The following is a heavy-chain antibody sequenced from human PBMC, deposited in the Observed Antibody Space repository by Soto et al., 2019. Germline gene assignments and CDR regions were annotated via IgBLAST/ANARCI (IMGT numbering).Heavy chain of an antibody. D-gene: IGHD1-1*01. CDR1: GGSISSSSYY. CDR2: IYYSGST. Sequence: VSLTCTVSGGSISSSSYYWGWIRLPPGKGLEWIGSIYYSGSTYYNPSLKSRVTISVDTSKNQFSLKLSSVTAADTAVYYCARQQGTTGPDGFDYWGQGTLVTVSS. J-gene: IGHJ4*02. V-gene: IGHV4-39*01. CDR3: ARQQGTTGPDGFDY.